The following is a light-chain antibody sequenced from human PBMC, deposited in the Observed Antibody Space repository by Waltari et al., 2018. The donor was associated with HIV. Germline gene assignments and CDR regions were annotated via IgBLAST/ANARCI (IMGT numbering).Light chain of an antibody. J-gene: IGLJ3*02. CDR1: SSNIGAAYD. Sequence: QSVLTQPPSVSGAPGRTVTISCTGGSSNIGAAYDVHWYRQLPGVAPKLLIFGNTNRPSGVPDRFSGSKSGTSASLAITGLQAEDEADYFCQSYDSSLSDWVFGGGTELTVL. CDR3: QSYDSSLSDWV. V-gene: IGLV1-40*01. CDR2: GNT.